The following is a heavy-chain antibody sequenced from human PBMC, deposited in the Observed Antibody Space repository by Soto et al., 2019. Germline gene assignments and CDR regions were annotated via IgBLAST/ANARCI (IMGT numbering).Heavy chain of an antibody. D-gene: IGHD2-15*01. CDR3: ASLRCSGGSCYPSRLYYYYYCMDF. V-gene: IGHV1-69*12. J-gene: IGHJ6*02. CDR1: GGTFSSYA. CDR2: IIPIFGTA. Sequence: QVQLVQSGAEVKKPGSSVKVSCKASGGTFSSYAISWVRQAPGQGLEWMGGIIPIFGTANYAQKFQGRVTITADQSTSTAYMELSSLLSEDTAVYYFASLRCSGGSCYPSRLYYYYYCMDFWGQGTTVTVSS.